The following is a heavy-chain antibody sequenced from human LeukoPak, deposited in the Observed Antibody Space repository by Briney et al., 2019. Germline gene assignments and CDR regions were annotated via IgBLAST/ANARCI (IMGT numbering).Heavy chain of an antibody. J-gene: IGHJ6*03. CDR2: IYHSGST. CDR3: ARQPPVYCSSTSCYMTEERYYYYYMDV. V-gene: IGHV4-38-2*01. D-gene: IGHD2-2*02. Sequence: PSETLSLTCAVSGYSISSGYYWGWIRPPPGKGLEWIGSIYHSGSTYYNPSLKSRVTISVDTSKNQFSLKLSSVTAADTAVYYCARQPPVYCSSTSCYMTEERYYYYYMDVWGKGTTVTVSS. CDR1: GYSISSGYY.